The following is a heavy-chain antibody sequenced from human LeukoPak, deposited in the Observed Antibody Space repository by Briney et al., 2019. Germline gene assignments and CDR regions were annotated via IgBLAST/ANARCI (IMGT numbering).Heavy chain of an antibody. V-gene: IGHV4-4*07. J-gene: IGHJ4*02. Sequence: SETLSLTCAVYGGSFNAYYWSWIRQPAGKGLEWIGRIYTSGSTNYNPSLKSRVTMSVDTSKNQFSLKLSSVTAADTAVYYCARDYYYGSGTYPVFDYWGQGTLVTVSS. CDR1: GGSFNAYY. CDR3: ARDYYYGSGTYPVFDY. D-gene: IGHD3-10*01. CDR2: IYTSGST.